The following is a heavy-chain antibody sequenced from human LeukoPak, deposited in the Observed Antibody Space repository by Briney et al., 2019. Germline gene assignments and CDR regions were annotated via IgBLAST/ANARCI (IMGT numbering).Heavy chain of an antibody. J-gene: IGHJ4*02. CDR3: ARGEEKATITALDS. D-gene: IGHD5-24*01. V-gene: IGHV3-21*01. CDR1: GFTFSNYD. CDR2: ISSSSSYI. Sequence: GGSLRLSCAASGFTFSNYDMHWVRQAPGKGLEWVSTISSSSSYIYYADSIKGRFTISRDNAENSLYLQMNSLRAVDTAVYFCARGEEKATITALDSWGQGTLVTVSS.